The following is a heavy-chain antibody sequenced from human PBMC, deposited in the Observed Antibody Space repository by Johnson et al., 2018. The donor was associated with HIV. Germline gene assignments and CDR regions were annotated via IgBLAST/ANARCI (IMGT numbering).Heavy chain of an antibody. V-gene: IGHV3-30*19. D-gene: IGHD3-10*01. CDR3: ARASYYYGSADI. Sequence: QVQLVESGGGVVQPGRSLRLSCAASGFTFSTYGMHWVRQAPGKGLEWVAVMWYDGSNKYYADSVKGRFTISRDNSKNTLYLQMNSLRAEDTAVYYCARASYYYGSADIWGQGTMVTVSS. CDR1: GFTFSTYG. CDR2: MWYDGSNK. J-gene: IGHJ3*02.